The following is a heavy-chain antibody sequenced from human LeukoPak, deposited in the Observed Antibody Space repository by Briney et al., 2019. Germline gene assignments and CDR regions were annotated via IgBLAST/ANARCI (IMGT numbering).Heavy chain of an antibody. CDR2: ISTDGSMT. D-gene: IGHD1-26*01. J-gene: IGHJ4*02. CDR3: ARVGAATTRDS. V-gene: IGHV3-74*01. CDR1: GFTLYVYW. Sequence: GGSLSLSCAVYGFTLYVYWMHWVRHTPGKGLVWVSRISTDGSMTSYADSVKGRFTISRDNAKNTLFLQMNSLRAEDTAVYYCARVGAATTRDSWGQGTLVTVSS.